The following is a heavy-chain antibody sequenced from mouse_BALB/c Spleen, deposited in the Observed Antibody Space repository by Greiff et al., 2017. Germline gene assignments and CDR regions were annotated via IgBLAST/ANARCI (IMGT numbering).Heavy chain of an antibody. CDR2: IWAGGST. V-gene: IGHV2-9*02. Sequence: VQLKESGPGLVAPSQSLSITCTVSGFSLTSYGVHWVRQPPGKGLEWLGVIWAGGSTNYNSALMSRLSISKDNSKSQVFLKMNSLQTDDTAMYYCARVSRGSSYYAMDYWGQGTSVTVSS. D-gene: IGHD1-1*01. CDR1: GFSLTSYG. J-gene: IGHJ4*01. CDR3: ARVSRGSSYYAMDY.